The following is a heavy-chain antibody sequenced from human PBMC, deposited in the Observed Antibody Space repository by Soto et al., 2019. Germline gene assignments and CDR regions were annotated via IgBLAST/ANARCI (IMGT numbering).Heavy chain of an antibody. Sequence: GGSLRLSCAASGFTFSSYGMHWVRQAPGKGLEWVAVISYDGSNKYYADSVKGRFTISRDNSKNTLYLQMNSLRAEDTAVYYCAKSTDYYDSSGCDYWGQGTLVTVSS. CDR3: AKSTDYYDSSGCDY. V-gene: IGHV3-30*18. CDR2: ISYDGSNK. J-gene: IGHJ4*02. CDR1: GFTFSSYG. D-gene: IGHD3-22*01.